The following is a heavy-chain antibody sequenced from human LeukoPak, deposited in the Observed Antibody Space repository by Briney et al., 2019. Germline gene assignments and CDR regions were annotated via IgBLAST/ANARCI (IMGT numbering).Heavy chain of an antibody. V-gene: IGHV1-18*01. CDR1: GYTFTSYG. CDR3: ARLYCSGGSCYSSEGFDP. Sequence: ASVKVSCKASGYTFTSYGISWVRQAPGQGLEWMGWISAYNGNTNYAQKLQGRVTMTTDTSTSTAYMELRSLRSDDTAVYYCARLYCSGGSCYSSEGFDPRGQGTLVTVSS. D-gene: IGHD2-15*01. J-gene: IGHJ5*02. CDR2: ISAYNGNT.